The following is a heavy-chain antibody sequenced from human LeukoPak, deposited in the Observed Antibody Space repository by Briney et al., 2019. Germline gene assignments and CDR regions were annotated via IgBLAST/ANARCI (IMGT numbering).Heavy chain of an antibody. CDR1: EFTFSDSH. J-gene: IGHJ4*02. CDR3: ARDPQRRDGYNHDY. Sequence: PGGSLRLSCAASEFTFSDSHMSWIRQAPGKGLEWVSYISSSGSAIYYADSVRGRFTISRDNGKNSLYLQMNSLGAEDSAIYYCARDPQRRDGYNHDYWGQGTLVTVSS. V-gene: IGHV3-11*01. CDR2: ISSSGSAI. D-gene: IGHD5-24*01.